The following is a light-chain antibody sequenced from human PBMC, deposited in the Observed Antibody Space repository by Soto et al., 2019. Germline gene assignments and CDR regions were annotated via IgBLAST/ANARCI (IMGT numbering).Light chain of an antibody. J-gene: IGKJ1*01. V-gene: IGKV1-5*03. CDR2: KAS. Sequence: DIQMTQSPSTLSGSVGDIVTITCRASQTISSWLAWYQQKPGKAPKLPIYKASTLKSGVPSRFSGSGSGTEFTLTISSLQPDEFATYYCQHYNSYSEAFGQGTRWIS. CDR3: QHYNSYSEA. CDR1: QTISSW.